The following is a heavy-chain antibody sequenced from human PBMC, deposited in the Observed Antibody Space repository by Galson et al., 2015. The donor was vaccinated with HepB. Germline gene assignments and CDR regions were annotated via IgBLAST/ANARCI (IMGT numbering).Heavy chain of an antibody. CDR3: ARLAVTTVTTGYYFDY. D-gene: IGHD1-1*01. CDR2: IYPADSDI. Sequence: QSGAEVKKPGESLKISCKGSGYSFTNNWIGWVRQMPGKGLEWMGIIYPADSDIRYSPSFQGQVTISADKSINTAYLQWSSLKASDTAMYYCARLAVTTVTTGYYFDYWGQGTLVTVSS. J-gene: IGHJ4*02. CDR1: GYSFTNNW. V-gene: IGHV5-51*01.